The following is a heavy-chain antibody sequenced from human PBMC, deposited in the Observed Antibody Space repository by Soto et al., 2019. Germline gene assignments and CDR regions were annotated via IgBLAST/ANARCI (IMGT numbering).Heavy chain of an antibody. V-gene: IGHV3-48*03. D-gene: IGHD1-1*01. Sequence: EVQLVETGGGVVQPGGSLRLSCVAFEFSISIYEMNWVRQAPGKGLEWLAYISATGATTYYADSVRGRFTISRDNAKKSLFLHLSSLRVEDTALYYCVRDPVVHRNDDNWFDLWGQGTLVTVSS. CDR2: ISATGATT. CDR3: VRDPVVHRNDDNWFDL. CDR1: EFSISIYE. J-gene: IGHJ5*02.